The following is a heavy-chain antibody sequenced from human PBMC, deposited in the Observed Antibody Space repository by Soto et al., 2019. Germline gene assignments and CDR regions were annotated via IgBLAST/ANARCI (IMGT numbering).Heavy chain of an antibody. Sequence: LRLSCAASGISFSGSGIHWVRQGSGKGLEWVGRIRTKSNNYATAYAASVKGRFTISRDDSKNTAYLQMNSLKTEDTAVYYCTRLHFIVEPGINYWGQGTLVTV. D-gene: IGHD6-13*01. V-gene: IGHV3-73*01. CDR1: GISFSGSG. J-gene: IGHJ4*02. CDR2: IRTKSNNYAT. CDR3: TRLHFIVEPGINY.